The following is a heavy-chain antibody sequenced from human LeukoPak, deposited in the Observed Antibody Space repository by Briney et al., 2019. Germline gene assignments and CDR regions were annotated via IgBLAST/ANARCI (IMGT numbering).Heavy chain of an antibody. V-gene: IGHV1-3*03. CDR2: INAGKGNT. Sequence: ASVKLSCKSSGYTFTIYAIHLVRQAPGQRLEWMEWINAGKGNTKYSQEVQVRGTITRDTSASTAYMDLSSLRSEDMAVYYCAREYGVAAAFGAFDIWGKGTMVTVSS. CDR3: AREYGVAAAFGAFDI. D-gene: IGHD6-13*01. CDR1: GYTFTIYA. J-gene: IGHJ3*02.